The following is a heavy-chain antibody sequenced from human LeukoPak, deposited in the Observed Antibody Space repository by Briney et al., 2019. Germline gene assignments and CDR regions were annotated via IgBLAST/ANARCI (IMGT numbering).Heavy chain of an antibody. CDR3: ARGTTLYSGGPMCQWLAGTRNWFDP. CDR2: MNPNSGNT. V-gene: IGHV1-8*01. D-gene: IGHD6-19*01. CDR1: GYTFTSYD. J-gene: IGHJ5*02. Sequence: SVKVSCKASGYTFTSYDINWVRQATRQGLEWVGWMNPNSGNTGDAQKFQGRVTMTRNTSISTAYMELSSLRSEDRAVYYCARGTTLYSGGPMCQWLAGTRNWFDPWGQGTLLTVSS.